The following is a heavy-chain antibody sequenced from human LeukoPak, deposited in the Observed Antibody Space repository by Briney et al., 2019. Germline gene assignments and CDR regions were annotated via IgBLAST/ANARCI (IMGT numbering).Heavy chain of an antibody. CDR3: ARLVPLWFGELYGWFDP. CDR2: IYYCGST. CDR1: GGSISSYY. Sequence: PSDTLSLTCTVSGGSISSYYWSWIRQPPGKGLEWIGYIYYCGSTNYNPSLKSRVTISVDTSKNQFSLKLSSVPAADTAVCYCARLVPLWFGELYGWFDPWGQGTLVTVSS. D-gene: IGHD3-10*01. J-gene: IGHJ5*02. V-gene: IGHV4-59*08.